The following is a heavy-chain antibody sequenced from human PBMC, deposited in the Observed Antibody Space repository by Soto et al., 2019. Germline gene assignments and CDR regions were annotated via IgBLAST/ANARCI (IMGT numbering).Heavy chain of an antibody. J-gene: IGHJ4*02. V-gene: IGHV4-39*01. CDR2: VYSSGIP. CDR1: GDSFSTSGYY. Sequence: QLHLQESGPGLVKPSETLSLTCTVSGDSFSTSGYYWDWIRQPPGKELEWIGTVYSSGIPYYNPSLKSRVTMSVDTSKNQFSLRLNSAIAADTAVYYCARRRGLSAPFDDWGQGTLVTVSS. CDR3: ARRRGLSAPFDD.